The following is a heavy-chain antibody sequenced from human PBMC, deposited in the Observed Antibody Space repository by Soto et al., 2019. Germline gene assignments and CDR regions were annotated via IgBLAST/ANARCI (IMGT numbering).Heavy chain of an antibody. Sequence: GASVKVSCKASGYTFTGYYMHWVLQAPGQGLEWMGWINPNSGGTNYEQKFQGRVTMTRDTSISTAYMELSRLRSDDTAVYYCARGGCIVLMVYGKDYYYGMDVWGQGTTVTVSS. V-gene: IGHV1-2*02. CDR2: INPNSGGT. D-gene: IGHD2-8*01. J-gene: IGHJ6*02. CDR1: GYTFTGYY. CDR3: ARGGCIVLMVYGKDYYYGMDV.